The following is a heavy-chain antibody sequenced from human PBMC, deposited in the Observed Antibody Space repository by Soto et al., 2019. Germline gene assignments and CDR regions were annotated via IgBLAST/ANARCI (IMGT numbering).Heavy chain of an antibody. D-gene: IGHD5-12*01. CDR1: GYSFRTYA. J-gene: IGHJ4*02. V-gene: IGHV1-3*01. CDR3: ASPSGYNDY. CDR2: INAGSGNT. Sequence: ASVKVSCKASGYSFRTYAVHWVRQAPGQRLEWMGWINAGSGNTKYSEKFQGRVNITRDTSATTAYMELTSLRSEDTAVYYCASPSGYNDYWGQGTLVTVSS.